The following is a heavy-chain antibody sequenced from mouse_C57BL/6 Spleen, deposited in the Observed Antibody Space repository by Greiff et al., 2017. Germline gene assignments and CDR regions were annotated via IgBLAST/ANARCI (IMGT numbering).Heavy chain of an antibody. CDR2: INPSGGYT. CDR1: GYTFTSYW. D-gene: IGHD1-1*01. Sequence: VQLQQSGAELAKPGASVKLSCTASGYTFTSYWMHWVKQRPGQGLEWIGYINPSGGYTKYNQKFKDKATFTADKSTSTAYMQLSSLTYEDAAVYYCARSIITTGLYFDVWGTGTTVTVSS. J-gene: IGHJ1*03. CDR3: ARSIITTGLYFDV. V-gene: IGHV1-7*01.